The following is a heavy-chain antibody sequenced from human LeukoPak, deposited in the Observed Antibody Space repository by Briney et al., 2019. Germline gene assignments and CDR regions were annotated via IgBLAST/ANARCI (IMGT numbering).Heavy chain of an antibody. D-gene: IGHD3-22*01. V-gene: IGHV1-18*01. CDR3: AREKGYYDSSGYYYVTEYFQH. Sequence: ASVKVSCKASGYTFTSYGIYWVRQAPGQGPEWVGYISAYNGNTNYAQKLQGRVTMTTDTSTSTAYMELRSLRSDDTAVYYCAREKGYYDSSGYYYVTEYFQHWGQGTLVTVSS. CDR2: ISAYNGNT. CDR1: GYTFTSYG. J-gene: IGHJ1*01.